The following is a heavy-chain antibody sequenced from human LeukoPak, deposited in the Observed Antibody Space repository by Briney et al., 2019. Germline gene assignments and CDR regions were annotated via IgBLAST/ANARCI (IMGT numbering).Heavy chain of an antibody. CDR2: IKQGGSEK. D-gene: IGHD2-15*01. CDR1: GFTFSSYW. V-gene: IGHV3-7*01. J-gene: IGHJ4*02. CDR3: ARKYCSGGSCYPNDY. Sequence: GGSLRLSCAASGFTFSSYWMSWVRQAPGKGLEWVANIKQGGSEKYYVDSVKGRFTISRDNAKNSLYLQMNSLRAEDTAVYYCARKYCSGGSCYPNDYWGQGTLVTVSS.